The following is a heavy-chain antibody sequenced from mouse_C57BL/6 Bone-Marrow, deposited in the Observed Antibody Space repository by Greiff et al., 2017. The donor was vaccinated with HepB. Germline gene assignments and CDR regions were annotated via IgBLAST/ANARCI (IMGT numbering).Heavy chain of an antibody. Sequence: QVQLQQPGAELVMPGASVKLSCKASGYTFTSYWMHWVKQRPGQGLEWIGESDPSDSYTNYNQKFKGKSTLTVDKSSSTAYMQLSSLTSEDSAVYYCAREGLYGSSSWDFDYWGQGTTLTVSS. J-gene: IGHJ2*01. D-gene: IGHD1-1*01. V-gene: IGHV1-69*01. CDR3: AREGLYGSSSWDFDY. CDR1: GYTFTSYW. CDR2: SDPSDSYT.